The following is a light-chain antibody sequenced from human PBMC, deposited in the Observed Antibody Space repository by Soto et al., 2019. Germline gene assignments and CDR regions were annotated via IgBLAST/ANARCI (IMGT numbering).Light chain of an antibody. CDR3: QQYSNSPPEFT. J-gene: IGKJ3*01. CDR2: GAS. Sequence: EIVLTQSPGTLSVSPGERVTLSCRASQSVSSNYLAWYQQRPGQAPRLLIFGASYRATGIPDRFSGSGSGTDFTLTISRLEPEDFAVECCQQYSNSPPEFTFGPGTKVDSK. CDR1: QSVSSNY. V-gene: IGKV3-20*01.